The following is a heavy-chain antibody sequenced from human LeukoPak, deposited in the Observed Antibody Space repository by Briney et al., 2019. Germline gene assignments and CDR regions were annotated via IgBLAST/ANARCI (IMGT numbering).Heavy chain of an antibody. CDR2: INPNSGGT. D-gene: IGHD3-10*01. J-gene: IGHJ4*02. CDR1: GYTFTCYY. Sequence: ASVKVSCTASGYTFTCYYMHWVRQAPGQGLEWMGWINPNSGGTNYAQKFQGRVTMTRETSISTAYMELSRLRSDDTAVYYCARESYYYGSGSYYPHYYFDYWGQGTLVTVSS. CDR3: ARESYYYGSGSYYPHYYFDY. V-gene: IGHV1-2*02.